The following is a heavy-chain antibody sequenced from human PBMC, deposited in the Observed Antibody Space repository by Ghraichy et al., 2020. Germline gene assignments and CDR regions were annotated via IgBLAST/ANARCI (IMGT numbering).Heavy chain of an antibody. CDR1: GFTFSSYG. CDR3: AKDQQWPLFGHYYYYYGMDV. J-gene: IGHJ6*02. Sequence: GGSLRLSCAASGFTFSSYGMHWVRQAPGKGLEWVAVISYDGSNKYYADSVKGRFTISRDNSKNTLYLQMNSLRAEDTAVYYCAKDQQWPLFGHYYYYYGMDVWGQGTTVTVSS. V-gene: IGHV3-30*18. D-gene: IGHD6-19*01. CDR2: ISYDGSNK.